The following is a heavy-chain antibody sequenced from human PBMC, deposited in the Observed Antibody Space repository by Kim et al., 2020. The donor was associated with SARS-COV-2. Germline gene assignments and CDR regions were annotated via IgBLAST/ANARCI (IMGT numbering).Heavy chain of an antibody. V-gene: IGHV7-4-1*02. J-gene: IGHJ6*02. CDR3: ARDAGSSWYYYYGMDV. CDR1: GYTFTSYA. Sequence: ASVKVSCKASGYTFTSYAMNWVRQAPGQGLEWMGWINTNTGNPTYVQGFTGRFVFSLDTSVSTAYLQISSLKAEDTAVYYCARDAGSSWYYYYGMDVWGQGTTVTVSS. CDR2: INTNTGNP. D-gene: IGHD6-13*01.